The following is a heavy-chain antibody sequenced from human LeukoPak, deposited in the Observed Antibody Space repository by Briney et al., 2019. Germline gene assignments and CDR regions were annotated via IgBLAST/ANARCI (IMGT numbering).Heavy chain of an antibody. CDR2: ISGSGGST. J-gene: IGHJ4*02. CDR3: AKDRPEGYYFDY. CDR1: GFTFSSHA. Sequence: GGSLRLSCAASGFTFSSHAMSWVSQAPGKGLEWVSAISGSGGSTYYADSVKGRFTISRDNSKNTLYLQMNSLRAEDTAVYYCAKDRPEGYYFDYWGQGTLVTVSS. D-gene: IGHD1-14*01. V-gene: IGHV3-23*01.